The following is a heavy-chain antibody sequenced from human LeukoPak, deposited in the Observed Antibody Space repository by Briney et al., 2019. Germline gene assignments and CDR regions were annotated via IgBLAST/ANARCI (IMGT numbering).Heavy chain of an antibody. CDR2: IKQDGSEK. Sequence: GGSLRLSCAASGFTFSNYWMSWVRQAPGKGLEWVAKIKQDGSEKYYVDSVKGRFTISRDNAKNSLSLQMNSLRAEDTAVYYCARDQGYCTSASCRGDAFDVWDQGSMISVSS. CDR3: ARDQGYCTSASCRGDAFDV. D-gene: IGHD2-2*01. CDR1: GFTFSNYW. J-gene: IGHJ3*01. V-gene: IGHV3-7*01.